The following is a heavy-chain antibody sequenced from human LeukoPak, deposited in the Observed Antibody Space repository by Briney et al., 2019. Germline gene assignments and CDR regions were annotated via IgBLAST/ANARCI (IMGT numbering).Heavy chain of an antibody. Sequence: GGSLRLSCAASGFTFSSYAMHWVRQAPGKGLEYVSAISSNGGSTYYANSVKGRFTISRDNAKNSLYLQMNSLRAEDTAVYYCARGLERGYFDYWGQGTLVTVSS. V-gene: IGHV3-64*01. CDR2: ISSNGGST. J-gene: IGHJ4*02. CDR1: GFTFSSYA. D-gene: IGHD1-1*01. CDR3: ARGLERGYFDY.